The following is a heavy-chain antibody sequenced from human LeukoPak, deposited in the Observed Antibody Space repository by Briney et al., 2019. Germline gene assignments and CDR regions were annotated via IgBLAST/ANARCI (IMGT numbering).Heavy chain of an antibody. CDR1: GFTFSTYS. Sequence: GGSLRLSCAASGFTFSTYSRNWVRQAPGKGLEWVSYISSSSSTIYYADSVKGRFTISRDNAKNSLYLQMNSLRAEDTAVYHCARARLYSSGWYMDQWGQGTLVTVSS. V-gene: IGHV3-48*01. D-gene: IGHD6-19*01. CDR3: ARARLYSSGWYMDQ. J-gene: IGHJ4*02. CDR2: ISSSSSTI.